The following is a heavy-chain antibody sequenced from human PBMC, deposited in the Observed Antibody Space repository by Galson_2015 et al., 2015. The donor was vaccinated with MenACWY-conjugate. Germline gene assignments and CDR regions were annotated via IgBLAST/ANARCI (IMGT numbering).Heavy chain of an antibody. Sequence: QSGAEVKKPGESLKISCKASGYNFITYWIGWVRQVPGKGLEWVGLISPIDSKTRYSPAFEGRVTISADNSITTAYLQWNSLRASDTAMYYCARHPPGGRGMDVWGQGTMVTVSS. J-gene: IGHJ6*02. D-gene: IGHD1-26*01. V-gene: IGHV5-51*01. CDR3: ARHPPGGRGMDV. CDR1: GYNFITYW. CDR2: ISPIDSKT.